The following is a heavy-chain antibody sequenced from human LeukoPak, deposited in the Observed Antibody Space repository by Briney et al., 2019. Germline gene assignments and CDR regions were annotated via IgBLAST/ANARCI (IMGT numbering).Heavy chain of an antibody. V-gene: IGHV3-7*01. CDR3: ASTLTFDN. CDR1: GFTFSNYW. CDR2: IKEDGSDR. Sequence: GGSLRLSCAASGFTFSNYWMTWVRQVPGKGLEWVASIKEDGSDRYNVDSVKGRFTISRDNAKNSLSLQMSSLRAEDTAVYYCASTLTFDNWGLGIVVTVSS. J-gene: IGHJ3*02.